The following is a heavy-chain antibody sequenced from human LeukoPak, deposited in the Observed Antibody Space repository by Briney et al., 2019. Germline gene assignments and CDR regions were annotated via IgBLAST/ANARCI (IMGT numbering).Heavy chain of an antibody. J-gene: IGHJ6*03. Sequence: PSETLSLTCTVSGGSISSYYWSWIRQPPGKGLEWIGYTNYSGSTNDNPSLKSRVTISVDTSKNQFSLKLSSVTAADTVVYYCARALGPYSLIYNDYYMDVWGKGTTVTVSS. D-gene: IGHD4-11*01. CDR1: GGSISSYY. CDR3: ARALGPYSLIYNDYYMDV. V-gene: IGHV4-59*01. CDR2: TNYSGST.